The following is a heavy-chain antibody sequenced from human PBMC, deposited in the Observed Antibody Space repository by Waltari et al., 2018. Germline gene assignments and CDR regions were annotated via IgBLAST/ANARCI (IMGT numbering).Heavy chain of an antibody. D-gene: IGHD2-2*01. CDR1: GSCLNGYS. V-gene: IGHV3-48*01. Sequence: EVRLVQSGGDWVQAGGSVRLSCAGSGSCLNGYSMIWVRQTPARGLEGVSYISWSDDKTEYADSVRGRFTISRDIARNSVSLQMKNLKVEDTAMYYCARELGGSAAGTDHWGQGSMVFVSS. CDR2: ISWSDDKT. J-gene: IGHJ1*01. CDR3: ARELGGSAAGTDH.